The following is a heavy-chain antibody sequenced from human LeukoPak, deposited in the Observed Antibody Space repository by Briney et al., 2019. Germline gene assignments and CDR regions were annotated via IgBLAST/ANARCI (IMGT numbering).Heavy chain of an antibody. J-gene: IGHJ4*02. CDR2: IKSKTDGGTT. Sequence: PGGSLRLSCAASGFTFSNTWMSWVRQAPGKGLEWVGQIKSKTDGGTTDYAAPVKGKFTISRDDSKNTLYLQMDSLKTEDTAVYYCTTGLRITMIRGVPNRDLFDYWGQGTLVTVSS. CDR1: GFTFSNTW. CDR3: TTGLRITMIRGVPNRDLFDY. V-gene: IGHV3-15*01. D-gene: IGHD3-10*01.